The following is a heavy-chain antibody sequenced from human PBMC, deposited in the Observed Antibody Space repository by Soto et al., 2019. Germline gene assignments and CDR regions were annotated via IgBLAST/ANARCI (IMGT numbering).Heavy chain of an antibody. D-gene: IGHD6-6*01. V-gene: IGHV4-39*07. Sequence: SETLSLTCTVSGGSISSSSYYWAWIRQPPGKGLEWIGYIYYSGSTYYNPSLKSRVTISVDTSKNQFSLKLSSVTAADTAVYYCARDLVYMDVWGKGTTVTVSS. CDR2: IYYSGST. J-gene: IGHJ6*03. CDR1: GGSISSSSYY. CDR3: ARDLVYMDV.